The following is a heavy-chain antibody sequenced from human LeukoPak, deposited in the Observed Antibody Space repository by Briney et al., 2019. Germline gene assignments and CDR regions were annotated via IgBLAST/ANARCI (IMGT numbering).Heavy chain of an antibody. CDR3: ARGSGYDWYYFDY. CDR1: GGSFSGYY. J-gene: IGHJ4*02. V-gene: IGHV4-34*01. Sequence: SETLSLTCAVYGGSFSGYYWSWIRQPPGKGLEWIGEINHSGSTNYNPSLKSRVTISVDTSKNQFSLKLSSVTAADTAVYYCARGSGYDWYYFDYWGQGTLVTVSS. CDR2: INHSGST. D-gene: IGHD5-12*01.